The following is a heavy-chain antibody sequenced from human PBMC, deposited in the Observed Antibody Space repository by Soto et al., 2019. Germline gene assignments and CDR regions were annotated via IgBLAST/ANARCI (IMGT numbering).Heavy chain of an antibody. CDR1: GGSIRRGGYN. V-gene: IGHV4-31*03. Sequence: QVQLRESGPGLVKPSQTLSLTCTVSGGSIRRGGYNWSWIRQLPGKGLEWIGYIFHTGNTYYNPSLKSRVTISVATSQNQFSLRLSSVTAAATALYYCARDLGKLITPAQWGQGVLVTVSS. J-gene: IGHJ1*01. D-gene: IGHD7-27*01. CDR3: ARDLGKLITPAQ. CDR2: IFHTGNT.